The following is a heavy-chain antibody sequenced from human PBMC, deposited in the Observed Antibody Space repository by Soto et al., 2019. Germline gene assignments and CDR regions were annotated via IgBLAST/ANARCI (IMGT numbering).Heavy chain of an antibody. CDR1: GYTFSDYW. D-gene: IGHD5-12*01. Sequence: GESLKISCKGSGYTFSDYWIAWVRQMPGKGLEWMGIIYPGDSDTRYRPSFPGQVTISADKSISTAYLQWSSLKASETAIYYCARAPPGRDGYNRFDFWGQGTLVTVSS. CDR2: IYPGDSDT. J-gene: IGHJ4*02. CDR3: ARAPPGRDGYNRFDF. V-gene: IGHV5-51*01.